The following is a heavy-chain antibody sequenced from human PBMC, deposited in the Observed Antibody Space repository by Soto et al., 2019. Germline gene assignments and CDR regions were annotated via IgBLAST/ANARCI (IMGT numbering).Heavy chain of an antibody. Sequence: EVQLVESGGGLVRPWGSLRLSCAASGFVFSNAWLKWVRQAPGKGLEWVGRIKSNTDGGTTEYAAPVEGIFTISRDDSKNTLYLQLNSLKIEDTGVYYCTTDKAYWGQGALVTVSA. V-gene: IGHV3-15*07. CDR3: TTDKAY. J-gene: IGHJ4*02. CDR1: GFVFSNAW. CDR2: IKSNTDGGTT.